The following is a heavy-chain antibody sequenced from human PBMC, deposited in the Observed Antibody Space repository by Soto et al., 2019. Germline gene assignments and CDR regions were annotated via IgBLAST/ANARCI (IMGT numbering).Heavy chain of an antibody. J-gene: IGHJ3*02. CDR1: GFTFSSYW. CDR2: IKQDGSEK. Sequence: GGSLRLSCAASGFTFSSYWMSWVRQAPGKGLEWVANIKQDGSEKYYVDSVKGRFTISRDNAKNSLYLQMNSLRAEDTAVYYCARTDGYNPDAFDIWGQGTMVTVSS. V-gene: IGHV3-7*05. D-gene: IGHD5-12*01. CDR3: ARTDGYNPDAFDI.